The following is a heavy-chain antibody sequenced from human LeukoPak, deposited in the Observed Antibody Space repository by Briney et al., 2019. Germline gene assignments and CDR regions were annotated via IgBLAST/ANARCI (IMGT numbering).Heavy chain of an antibody. CDR3: ARDRYFYGMDV. J-gene: IGHJ6*02. V-gene: IGHV3-7*01. CDR2: IKQDGSEK. CDR1: GFTFSSYW. Sequence: GGSLRLSCAASGFTFSSYWMSWVRRAPGKGLEWVADIKQDGSEKYYVDSVKGRFTISRDNAKNSLYLQMNSLRAEDTAVYYCARDRYFYGMDVWGQGTTVTVSS.